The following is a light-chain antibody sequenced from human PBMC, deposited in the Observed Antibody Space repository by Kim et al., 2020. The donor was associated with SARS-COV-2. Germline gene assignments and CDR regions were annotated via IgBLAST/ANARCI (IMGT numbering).Light chain of an antibody. J-gene: IGKJ4*01. CDR1: QSVSSN. CDR3: QQYKNWPPLT. CDR2: GAY. Sequence: SPGERATLSYRASQSVSSNLAWYQQKPGQAPRLLIYGAYTRATGIPARFSGSGSGTEFTLTISSLQSEDFAVYYCQQYKNWPPLTFGGGTKVDIK. V-gene: IGKV3-15*01.